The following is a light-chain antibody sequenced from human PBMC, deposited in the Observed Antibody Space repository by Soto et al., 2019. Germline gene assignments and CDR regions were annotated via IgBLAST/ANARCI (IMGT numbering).Light chain of an antibody. CDR1: SGHRSYT. Sequence: QSVLTQSPSASASLGASVKLTCTLSSGHRSYTIAWHQQLPEKGPRYLMTLNSDGSHRKGDGIPDRFSGSSSGAERYLIISSLQSEDEDYYYCQTWGTGYVVFGGGTKLTVL. V-gene: IGLV4-69*01. CDR3: QTWGTGYVV. CDR2: LNSDGSH. J-gene: IGLJ2*01.